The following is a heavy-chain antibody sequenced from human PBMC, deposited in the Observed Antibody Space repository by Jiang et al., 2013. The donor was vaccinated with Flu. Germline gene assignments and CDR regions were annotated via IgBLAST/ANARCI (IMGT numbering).Heavy chain of an antibody. J-gene: IGHJ6*02. CDR2: TYYRSKWYY. CDR3: TRDASYGLDV. Sequence: SQTLSLTCAISGDSVSSNIASWNWIRQSPSRGLEWLARTYYRSKWYYDYAVSVESRVIIKPDTSKNQFSLQFNSVTAEDTAVYYCTRDASYGLDVWGQGTT. CDR1: GDSVSSNIAS. V-gene: IGHV6-1*01. D-gene: IGHD3-16*01.